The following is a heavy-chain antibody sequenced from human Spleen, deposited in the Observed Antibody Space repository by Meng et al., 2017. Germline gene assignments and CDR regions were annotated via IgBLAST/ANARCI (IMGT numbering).Heavy chain of an antibody. V-gene: IGHV1-8*01. CDR2: MNPNSGNT. CDR1: GCTFTSYD. Sequence: ASVKVSCKASGCTFTSYDINWVRQATGQGLEWMGWMNPNSGNTGYAQKFQGRVTMTRNTSISTAYMELSSLRSEDTAVYYCARGEALQLWFNYWGQGTLVTVSS. CDR3: ARGEALQLWFNY. D-gene: IGHD5-18*01. J-gene: IGHJ4*02.